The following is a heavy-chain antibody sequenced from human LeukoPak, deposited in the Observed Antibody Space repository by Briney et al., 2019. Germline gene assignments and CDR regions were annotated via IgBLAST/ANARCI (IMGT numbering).Heavy chain of an antibody. CDR2: IYYSGST. CDR3: ARQGGGFWYFDL. CDR1: GGSISSYY. D-gene: IGHD6-25*01. Sequence: SETLSLTCTVSGGSISSYYWSWIRQPPGKGLEWIGYIYYSGSTNYNPSLKSRVTISVDTSKNQFSLKLSSVTATDTAVYYCARQGGGFWYFDLWGRGTLVTVSS. V-gene: IGHV4-59*08. J-gene: IGHJ2*01.